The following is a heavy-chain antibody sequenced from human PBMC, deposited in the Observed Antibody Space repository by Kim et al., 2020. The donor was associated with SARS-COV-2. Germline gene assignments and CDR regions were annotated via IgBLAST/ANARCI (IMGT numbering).Heavy chain of an antibody. CDR3: AGSITIFGVVITFDY. J-gene: IGHJ4*02. V-gene: IGHV4-4*02. CDR2: IYHSGST. Sequence: SETLSLTCAVSGGSISSSNWWSWVRQPPGKGLEWIGEIYHSGSTNYNPSLKSRVTISVDKYKNQFSLKLSSVTAADTAVYYCAGSITIFGVVITFDYWGRGTLVTVSS. D-gene: IGHD3-3*01. CDR1: GGSISSSNW.